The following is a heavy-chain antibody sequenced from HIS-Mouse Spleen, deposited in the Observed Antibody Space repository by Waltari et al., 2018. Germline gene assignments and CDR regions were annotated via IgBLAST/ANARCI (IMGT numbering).Heavy chain of an antibody. D-gene: IGHD6-13*01. CDR3: AHREFQQLGRYFQH. J-gene: IGHJ1*01. CDR1: GFSLSTRGVR. Sequence: QITLKEPGPTLVKPTQTLTLTCTFSGFSLSTRGVRVGWIRLPPGRALEWLALIYWENDKHYSPSRKSRPTINKDTSKNQVVLTMTNMDPVDTATYYCAHREFQQLGRYFQHWGQGTLVTVSS. V-gene: IGHV2-5*02. CDR2: IYWENDK.